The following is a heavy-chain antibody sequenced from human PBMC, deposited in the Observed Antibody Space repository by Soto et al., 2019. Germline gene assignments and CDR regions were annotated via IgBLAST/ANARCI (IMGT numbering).Heavy chain of an antibody. CDR3: AMMYAVAGSFDY. CDR2: IYYSGST. CDR1: GGSISSYY. J-gene: IGHJ4*02. D-gene: IGHD6-19*01. V-gene: IGHV4-59*01. Sequence: KTSETLSLTCTVSGGSISSYYWSWIRQPPGKGLEWIGYIYYSGSTNYNPSLKSRVTISVDTSKNQFSLKLSSVTAADTAVYYCAMMYAVAGSFDYWGQGTLVTVSS.